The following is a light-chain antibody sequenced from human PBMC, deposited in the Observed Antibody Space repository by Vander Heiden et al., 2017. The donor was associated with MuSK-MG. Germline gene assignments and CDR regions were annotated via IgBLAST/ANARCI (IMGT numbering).Light chain of an antibody. J-gene: IGLJ2*01. CDR3: QSYDGSLGGSI. CDR2: ASK. V-gene: IGLV1-40*01. CDR1: DSNIGAGYD. Sequence: QSVLTQPPSVSGAPGQSVTIPCAGSDSNIGAGYDAHWYQQLPGSPPKLLIHASKYRASGVPDRFSGSKSGTSASLAIAGLQAEDEADYYCQSYDGSLGGSIFGGGTKLTVL.